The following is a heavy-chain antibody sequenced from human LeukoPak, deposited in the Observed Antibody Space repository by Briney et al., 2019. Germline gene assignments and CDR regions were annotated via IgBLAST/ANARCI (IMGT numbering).Heavy chain of an antibody. CDR2: IYYSGST. CDR3: AREWYCSSTSCYDYYYYYMDV. J-gene: IGHJ6*03. Sequence: SQALSLTCTVSGGSISSGDYYWSWLRQPPGKGLEWIGYIYYSGSTYYNPSLKSRVTISVDTSKNQFSLKLSSVTAADTAVYYCAREWYCSSTSCYDYYYYYMDVWGKGTTVTVSS. D-gene: IGHD2-2*01. CDR1: GGSISSGDYY. V-gene: IGHV4-30-4*08.